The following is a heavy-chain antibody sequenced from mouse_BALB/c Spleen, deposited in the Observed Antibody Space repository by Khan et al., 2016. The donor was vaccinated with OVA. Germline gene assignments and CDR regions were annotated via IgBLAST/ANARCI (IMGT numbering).Heavy chain of an antibody. CDR3: ARAYYGNYREAMDY. V-gene: IGHV2-6-7*01. CDR1: GFSLTGYG. CDR2: IWGDGST. J-gene: IGHJ4*01. Sequence: VKLQESGPGLVAPSQSLSITCTVSGFSLTGYGVNWVRQPPGKGLEWLGMIWGDGSTDYNSALKSRLNLSKDNSKSHVFLKMNSLQTDDTARYYCARAYYGNYREAMDYWGQGPSVTVSS. D-gene: IGHD2-10*01.